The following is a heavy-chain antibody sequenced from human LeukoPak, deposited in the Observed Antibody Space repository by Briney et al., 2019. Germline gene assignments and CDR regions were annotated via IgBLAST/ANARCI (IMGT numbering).Heavy chain of an antibody. Sequence: SETLSLSCTVSGGSISSYYWSWIRQPPGKGLEWIGYIYYSGSTNYNPSLKSRVTISVDTSKNQFSLKLSSVTAADTAVYYCARGEPDSYGGPVEDYWGQGTLVTVSS. D-gene: IGHD5-18*01. CDR1: GGSISSYY. J-gene: IGHJ4*02. CDR3: ARGEPDSYGGPVEDY. CDR2: IYYSGST. V-gene: IGHV4-59*01.